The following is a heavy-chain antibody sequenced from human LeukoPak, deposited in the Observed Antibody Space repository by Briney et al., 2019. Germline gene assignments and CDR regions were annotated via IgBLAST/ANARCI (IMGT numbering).Heavy chain of an antibody. CDR1: GFTFSSYA. CDR2: ISGSGGST. J-gene: IGHJ5*02. V-gene: IGHV3-23*01. D-gene: IGHD1-26*01. CDR3: ARESLLRGIVGATVSWFDP. Sequence: PGGSLRLSCAASGFTFSSYAMSWVRQAPGKGLEWVSAISGSGGSTYYADSVKSRFTISRDNSKNTLYLQMNSLRAEDTAVYYCARESLLRGIVGATVSWFDPWGQGTLVTVSS.